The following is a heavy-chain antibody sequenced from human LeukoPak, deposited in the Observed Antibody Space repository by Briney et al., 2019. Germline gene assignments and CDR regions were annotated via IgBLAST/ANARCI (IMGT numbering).Heavy chain of an antibody. CDR1: GYTFTSYD. D-gene: IGHD3-22*01. Sequence: ASVKVSCKASGYTFTSYDINWVRQATGQGLEWMGWMNPNSGNTGYAQKFQGRVTMTRNTSISTAYMELSSLRSEDTAVYYCARYYYDSSGYYPPWYYYMDVWGKGTTVTISS. CDR2: MNPNSGNT. CDR3: ARYYYDSSGYYPPWYYYMDV. J-gene: IGHJ6*03. V-gene: IGHV1-8*01.